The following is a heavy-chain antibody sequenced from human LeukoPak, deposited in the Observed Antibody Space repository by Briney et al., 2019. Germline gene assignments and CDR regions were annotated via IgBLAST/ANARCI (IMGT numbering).Heavy chain of an antibody. V-gene: IGHV3-74*01. CDR3: ARGDYGGDYFDY. CDR2: INSDGRTT. J-gene: IGHJ4*02. D-gene: IGHD4-23*01. Sequence: GGSLRLSCLASGFTFSNDWMHWVRQAPGKGLVWVSLINSDGRTTRYADSVKGRFTISRDNAKNSLYLQMNSLRAEDTAVYYCARGDYGGDYFDYWGQGTLVTVSS. CDR1: GFTFSNDW.